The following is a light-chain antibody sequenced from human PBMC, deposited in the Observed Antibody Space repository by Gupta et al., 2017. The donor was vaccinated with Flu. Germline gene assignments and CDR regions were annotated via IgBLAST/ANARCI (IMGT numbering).Light chain of an antibody. CDR1: QSHLHRNGYNY. V-gene: IGKV2-28*01. CDR3: KQSVQTPLT. Sequence: ATTQSPLPLPVTPGEPASISYRSSQSHLHRNGYNYLNWYLQRPGQSPQLLIFLGSNWASGVPDRFSGIGSGTDFTLKISRVETEDIGVYYCKQSVQTPLTFGDGTKVYVK. J-gene: IGKJ3*01. CDR2: LGS.